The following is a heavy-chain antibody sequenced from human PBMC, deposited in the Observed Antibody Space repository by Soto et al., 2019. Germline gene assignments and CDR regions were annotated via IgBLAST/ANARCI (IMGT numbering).Heavy chain of an antibody. Sequence: TSETLSLTSTVSGGNISSYYWSWIRQPPGKGLEWIGYTYYSGSTNYNPSLKSRVTISVDRTRNQFSLKLSSVTAADMAVYYCARGGGYDSFDYWGQGVLVTVSS. J-gene: IGHJ4*02. V-gene: IGHV4-59*12. CDR2: TYYSGST. D-gene: IGHD5-12*01. CDR3: ARGGGYDSFDY. CDR1: GGNISSYY.